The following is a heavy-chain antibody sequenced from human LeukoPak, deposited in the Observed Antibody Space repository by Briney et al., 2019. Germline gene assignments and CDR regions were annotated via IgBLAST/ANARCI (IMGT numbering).Heavy chain of an antibody. V-gene: IGHV1-69*13. D-gene: IGHD6-13*01. CDR3: ASRSSWKIRFYYYYGMDV. Sequence: GASVKVSCKASGGTFSSYAISWVRQAPGQGLEWMGGIIPIFGTANYAQKFQSRVTITADESTSTAYMELSSLRSEDTAVYYCASRSSWKIRFYYYYGMDVWGQGTTVTVSS. J-gene: IGHJ6*02. CDR1: GGTFSSYA. CDR2: IIPIFGTA.